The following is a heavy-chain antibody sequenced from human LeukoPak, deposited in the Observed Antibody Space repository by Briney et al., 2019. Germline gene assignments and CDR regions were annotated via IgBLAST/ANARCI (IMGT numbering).Heavy chain of an antibody. J-gene: IGHJ6*02. CDR1: GYTFTSYG. CDR2: ISAYNGNT. CDR3: ARDNPYYDILTGYYRNYYYYGMDV. Sequence: ASVKVSCKASGYTFTSYGISWVRQAPGQGLEWMGWISAYNGNTNYAQKLQGRVTTTTDTSTSTAYMELRSLRSDDTAVYYCARDNPYYDILTGYYRNYYYYGMDVWGQGTTVTVSS. V-gene: IGHV1-18*01. D-gene: IGHD3-9*01.